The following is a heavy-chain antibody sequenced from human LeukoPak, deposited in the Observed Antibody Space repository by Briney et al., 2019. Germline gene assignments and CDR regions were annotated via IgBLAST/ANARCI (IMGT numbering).Heavy chain of an antibody. J-gene: IGHJ4*02. CDR1: GYTLTSYG. V-gene: IGHV1-69*05. CDR2: IIPIFGTA. CDR3: ASGTYDYVWGSYRFADY. D-gene: IGHD3-16*02. Sequence: SVKVSCKASGYTLTSYGITWVRQAPGQGLERMGGIIPIFGTANYAQKFQGRVTITTDESTSTAYMELSSLRSEDTAVYYCASGTYDYVWGSYRFADYWGQGTLVTVSS.